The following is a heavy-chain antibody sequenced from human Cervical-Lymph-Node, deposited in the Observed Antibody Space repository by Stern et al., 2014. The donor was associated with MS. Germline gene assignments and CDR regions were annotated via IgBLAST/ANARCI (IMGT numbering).Heavy chain of an antibody. CDR1: GYNFTTYW. Sequence: EVQLVQSGAEVKKPGESLKISCKGSGYNFTTYWIAWVRQMPGRGLEWIGLIYPGASQTRYSPSFQGHVTMSADTSISTAYLQWSSLKASDTAIYYCARPSNSGLFLHHWGQGTLVTVSS. CDR2: IYPGASQT. V-gene: IGHV5-51*01. J-gene: IGHJ1*01. CDR3: ARPSNSGLFLHH. D-gene: IGHD6-19*01.